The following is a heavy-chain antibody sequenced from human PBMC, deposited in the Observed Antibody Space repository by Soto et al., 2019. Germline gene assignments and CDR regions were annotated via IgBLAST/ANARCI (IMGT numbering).Heavy chain of an antibody. CDR1: GYTFTSYG. CDR3: AADSSRRLWYYYDSSGYYFSN. Sequence: GASVKVSCKASGYTFTSYGISWVRQAPGQGLEWIGWIIAGSGNTNYAQKFQERVTMTRDMSTSTAYMELSSLRSEDTAVYYCAADSSRRLWYYYDSSGYYFSNWGQGTLVTSPQ. V-gene: IGHV1-58*02. D-gene: IGHD3-22*01. J-gene: IGHJ4*02. CDR2: IIAGSGNT.